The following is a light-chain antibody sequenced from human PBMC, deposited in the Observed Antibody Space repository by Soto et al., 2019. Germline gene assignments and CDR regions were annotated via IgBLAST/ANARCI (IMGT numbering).Light chain of an antibody. CDR1: NSNIGVNY. CDR3: AVWDNSLSGLV. CDR2: END. V-gene: IGLV1-47*01. J-gene: IGLJ3*02. Sequence: QSVLTQPPSASGTPGQRVTIACSGSNSNIGVNYVLWFQQFPGTAPKLLIYENDGRPSGVPDRFSGSKSGTSASLAISGLRSEDEADYYCAVWDNSLSGLVFGGGTKLTVL.